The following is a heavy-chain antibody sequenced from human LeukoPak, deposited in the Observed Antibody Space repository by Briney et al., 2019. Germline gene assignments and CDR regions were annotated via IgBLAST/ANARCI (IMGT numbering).Heavy chain of an antibody. CDR2: IIPILGIA. D-gene: IGHD1-7*01. CDR1: GGTFSSYT. V-gene: IGHV1-69*04. Sequence: GASVKVSCKASGGTFSSYTISWVRQAPGLGLEWMGRIIPILGIANYAQKFQGRVTITADKSTSTAYMELSSLRSEDTAVYYCARERLELRGDYYYYYGMDVWGQGTTVTVSS. CDR3: ARERLELRGDYYYYYGMDV. J-gene: IGHJ6*02.